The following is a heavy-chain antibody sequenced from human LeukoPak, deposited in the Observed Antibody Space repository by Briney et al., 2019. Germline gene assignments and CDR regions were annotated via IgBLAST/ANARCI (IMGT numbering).Heavy chain of an antibody. CDR2: ISGSGGST. CDR3: TKPQGSSWCEFDS. Sequence: GGSLRLSCAASGFTFSSYAMSWVRQAPGKGLEWVSGISGSGGSTYDAHSVKGRFTISRDNSKNTLYLQLNSLRAEDTAIYYCTKPQGSSWCEFDSWGQGTLVTVSS. CDR1: GFTFSSYA. D-gene: IGHD6-13*01. J-gene: IGHJ4*02. V-gene: IGHV3-23*01.